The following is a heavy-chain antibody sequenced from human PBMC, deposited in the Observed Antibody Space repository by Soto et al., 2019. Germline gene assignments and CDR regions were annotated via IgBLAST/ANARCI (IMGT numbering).Heavy chain of an antibody. CDR2: ISGSGGST. CDR3: AKRGLTVAGTSYYFDY. CDR1: GFTFSNYA. J-gene: IGHJ4*02. D-gene: IGHD6-19*01. V-gene: IGHV3-23*01. Sequence: EVQLLESGGGLVQPGGSLRLSCAASGFTFSNYAMSWVRQAPGKGLEWVSAISGSGGSTYSADSVKGRFTISRDSSKNTLYLQMNSLRAEDAAVYYCAKRGLTVAGTSYYFDYWGQGTLVTVSS.